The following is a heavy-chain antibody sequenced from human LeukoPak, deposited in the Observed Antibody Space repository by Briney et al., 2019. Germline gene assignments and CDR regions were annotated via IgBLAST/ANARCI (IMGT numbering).Heavy chain of an antibody. Sequence: GGSLRLSCAASGFTFSSYSMNWVRQAPGKGLEWVSSISSSSSYIYYADSVKGRFTISRDNSKNTFYLSMNSLRAEDTATYYCARDLGWLQLCFGGQGTPVTVSS. J-gene: IGHJ4*02. CDR3: ARDLGWLQLCF. D-gene: IGHD5-18*01. CDR2: ISSSSSYI. V-gene: IGHV3-21*04. CDR1: GFTFSSYS.